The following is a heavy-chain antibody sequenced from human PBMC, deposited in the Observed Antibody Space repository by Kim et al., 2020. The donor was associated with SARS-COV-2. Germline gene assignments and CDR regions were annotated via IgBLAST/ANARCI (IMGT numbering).Heavy chain of an antibody. Sequence: GGSLRLSCAASGFTFSSYAMSWVRQAPGKGLEWVSAISGSGGSTYYADSVKGRFTISRDNSKNTLYLQMNSLRAEDTAVYYCAKDFPPPRYCSGGSCYSQHWGQGTLVTVSS. J-gene: IGHJ1*01. CDR3: AKDFPPPRYCSGGSCYSQH. D-gene: IGHD2-15*01. V-gene: IGHV3-23*01. CDR1: GFTFSSYA. CDR2: ISGSGGST.